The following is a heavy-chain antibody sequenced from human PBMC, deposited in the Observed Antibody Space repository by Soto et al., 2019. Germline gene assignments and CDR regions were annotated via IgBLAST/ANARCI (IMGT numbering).Heavy chain of an antibody. J-gene: IGHJ6*03. CDR1: GGSFSGYY. CDR2: INHSGST. V-gene: IGHV4-34*01. CDR3: ARLPSRRGYSGYDYYYYYMDV. Sequence: SETLSLTCAVYGGSFSGYYWSWILQPPGKGLEWIGEINHSGSTNYNPSLKSRVTISVDTSKNQFSLKLSSVTAADTAVYYCARLPSRRGYSGYDYYYYYMDVWGKGTTVTVSS. D-gene: IGHD5-12*01.